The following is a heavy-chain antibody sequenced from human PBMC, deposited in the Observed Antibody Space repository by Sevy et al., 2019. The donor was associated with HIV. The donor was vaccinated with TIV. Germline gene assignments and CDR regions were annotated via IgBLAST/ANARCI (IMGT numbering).Heavy chain of an antibody. D-gene: IGHD3-10*01. CDR1: GFTFSSYS. CDR2: ISISSSYI. V-gene: IGHV3-21*01. J-gene: IGHJ6*02. CDR3: ARANEGYYGSGSYWYYGMDV. Sequence: GGSLRLSCAASGFTFSSYSMNWVRQAPGKGLEWVSSISISSSYIYYADSVKGRLANARDNAKNSLYLQMKSLRAEDTAVYYCARANEGYYGSGSYWYYGMDVWGQGTTVTVSS.